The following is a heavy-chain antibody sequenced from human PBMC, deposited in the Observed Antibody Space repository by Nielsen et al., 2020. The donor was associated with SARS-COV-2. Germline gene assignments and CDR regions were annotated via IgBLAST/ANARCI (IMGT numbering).Heavy chain of an antibody. D-gene: IGHD3-3*01. Sequence: SCKVSGYTLTELSMHWVRQAPGKGLEWVAGIWYDGSNENYAESVKGRFTISRDNSNHTLFLQMDSLTADDTAVYFCARLSNFWSGYNDYWGQGTLVIVSS. CDR1: GYTLTELS. CDR3: ARLSNFWSGYNDY. V-gene: IGHV3-33*01. J-gene: IGHJ4*02. CDR2: IWYDGSNE.